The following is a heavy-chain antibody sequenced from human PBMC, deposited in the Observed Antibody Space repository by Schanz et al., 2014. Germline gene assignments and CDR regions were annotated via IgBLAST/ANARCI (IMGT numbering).Heavy chain of an antibody. CDR1: GFAFSDYG. Sequence: QVQLVESGGGVVQPGKSLRLSCAASGFAFSDYGMHWVRQAPGKGLEWVAFISYDGNEKHYPDSVKGRFTISRDNSKNTLYLQMNSLRVEDTAVYYCAKGGSSLDDWGQGTLVTVSS. V-gene: IGHV3-30*18. CDR3: AKGGSSLDD. CDR2: ISYDGNEK. J-gene: IGHJ4*02. D-gene: IGHD3-16*01.